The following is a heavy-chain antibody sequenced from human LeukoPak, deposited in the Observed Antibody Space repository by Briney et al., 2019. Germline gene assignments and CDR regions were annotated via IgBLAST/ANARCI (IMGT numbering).Heavy chain of an antibody. CDR3: AKDFSSYSGSYSEDWFDP. CDR2: ISGSGGST. D-gene: IGHD1-26*01. CDR1: GFTFSSYA. J-gene: IGHJ5*02. Sequence: GGSLRLSCAASGFTFSSYAMSWVRQAPGKGLEWVSAISGSGGSTCYADSVKGRFTISRDNSKNTLYLQMNSLRAEDTAVYYCAKDFSSYSGSYSEDWFDPWGQGTMVTVSS. V-gene: IGHV3-23*01.